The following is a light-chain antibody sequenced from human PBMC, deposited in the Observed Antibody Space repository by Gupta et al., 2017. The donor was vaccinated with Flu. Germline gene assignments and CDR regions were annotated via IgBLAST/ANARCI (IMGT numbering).Light chain of an antibody. CDR2: AAS. J-gene: IGKJ2*01. CDR3: QQSYSTPYT. Sequence: GDRITITCRASQSISSYLNWYQQKPGKAPKLLIYAASSLQSGVPSRFSGSGSGTDFTLTISSLQPEDFATYYCQQSYSTPYTFGQGTKLEIK. CDR1: QSISSY. V-gene: IGKV1-39*01.